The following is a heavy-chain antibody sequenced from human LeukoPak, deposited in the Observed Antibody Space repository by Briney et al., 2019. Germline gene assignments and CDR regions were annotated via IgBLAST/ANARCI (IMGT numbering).Heavy chain of an antibody. CDR2: ISSSSSYI. CDR3: AREGYVWGSYRSYYFDY. Sequence: PGGSLRLSCAASGFTFCSYSMNWVRQAPGKGLEWVSSISSSSSYIYYADSVKGRFTISRDNAKNSLYLQMNSLRAEDTAVYYCAREGYVWGSYRSYYFDYWGQGTLVIVSS. D-gene: IGHD3-16*02. CDR1: GFTFCSYS. V-gene: IGHV3-21*01. J-gene: IGHJ4*02.